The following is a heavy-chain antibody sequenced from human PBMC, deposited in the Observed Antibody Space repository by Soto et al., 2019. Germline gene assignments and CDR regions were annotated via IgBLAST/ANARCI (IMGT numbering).Heavy chain of an antibody. CDR2: IYSGGST. CDR3: ATAKLLLPWLFDY. J-gene: IGHJ4*02. CDR1: GFTVSSNY. Sequence: EVQLVESGGGLVQPGGSLRPSCAASGFTVSSNYMSWVRQAPGKGLEWVSVIYSGGSTYYADSVKGRFIISRDDSKNTLFLQMNYLRAEDTAVYYCATAKLLLPWLFDYWGQGTLVTVSS. D-gene: IGHD2-15*01. V-gene: IGHV3-66*01.